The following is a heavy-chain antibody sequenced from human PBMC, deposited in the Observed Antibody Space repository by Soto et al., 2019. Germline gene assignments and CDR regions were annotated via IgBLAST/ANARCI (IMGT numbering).Heavy chain of an antibody. J-gene: IGHJ4*02. CDR2: IDSRGNT. CDR1: DVSISGYY. Sequence: SENLSLTGTVSDVSISGYYWNWIRQPPGKGLEWIGFIDSRGNTNYNPSVKSRVSISLDTSKNQFSLKLTSVTTADTAVYYCASPSGWLPDSWGQGPLVTVPQ. D-gene: IGHD2-15*01. CDR3: ASPSGWLPDS. V-gene: IGHV4-59*01.